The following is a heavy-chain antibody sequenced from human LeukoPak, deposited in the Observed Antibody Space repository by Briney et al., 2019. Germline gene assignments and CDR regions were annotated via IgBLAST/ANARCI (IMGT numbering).Heavy chain of an antibody. V-gene: IGHV1-2*02. CDR2: INPNSGGT. CDR1: GYTFTGYY. Sequence: ASVKVSCKASGYTFTGYYMHWVRQAPGQGLEWMGWINPNSGGTNYAQKFQGRVTMTRDTSISTAYVELSRLRSDDTAVYYCARDYGDFDYYDSSLTVAFDIWGQGTMVTVSS. J-gene: IGHJ3*02. D-gene: IGHD3-22*01. CDR3: ARDYGDFDYYDSSLTVAFDI.